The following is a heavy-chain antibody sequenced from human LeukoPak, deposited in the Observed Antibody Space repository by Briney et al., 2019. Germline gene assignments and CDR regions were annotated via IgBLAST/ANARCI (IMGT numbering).Heavy chain of an antibody. D-gene: IGHD4-11*01. CDR1: GFTFSSYG. CDR3: ARLQIFDY. J-gene: IGHJ4*02. V-gene: IGHV3-30*03. CDR2: ISYDGSNK. Sequence: PGRSLRLSCAASGFTFSSYGMHWVRQAPGKGLEWVAVISYDGSNKYYADSVKGRFTISRDNAKNSLYLQMNSLRAEDTAVYYCARLQIFDYWGQGTLVTVSS.